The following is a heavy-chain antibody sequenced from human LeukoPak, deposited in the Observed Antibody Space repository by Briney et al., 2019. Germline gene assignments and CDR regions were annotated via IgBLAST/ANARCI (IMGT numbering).Heavy chain of an antibody. CDR1: GFTFSSYA. CDR3: ARDQGRDYYGSGSRFDP. D-gene: IGHD3-10*01. J-gene: IGHJ5*02. CDR2: ISYDGSNK. V-gene: IGHV3-30*04. Sequence: GGSLRLSCAASGFTFSSYAMSWVRQAPGKGLEWVAVISYDGSNKYYADSVKGRFTISRDNSKNTLYLQMNSLRAEDTAVYYCARDQGRDYYGSGSRFDPWGREPWSPSPQ.